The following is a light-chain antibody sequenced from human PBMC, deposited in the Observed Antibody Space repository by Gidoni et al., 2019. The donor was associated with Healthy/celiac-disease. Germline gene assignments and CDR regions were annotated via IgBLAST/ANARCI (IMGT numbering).Light chain of an antibody. J-gene: IGKJ2*01. Sequence: EMVLTQSPGTLSWSPGERATLSCRASQSVSSSYLAWYQQKPGQAPRLLLYGASSRATGIPDRFSGSGSVTDFTLTISRLEPEDFAVYYCQQYGSSPQHTFGQGTKLEIK. V-gene: IGKV3-20*01. CDR1: QSVSSSY. CDR3: QQYGSSPQHT. CDR2: GAS.